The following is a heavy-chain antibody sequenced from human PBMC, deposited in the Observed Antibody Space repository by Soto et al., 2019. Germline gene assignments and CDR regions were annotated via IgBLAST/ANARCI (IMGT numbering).Heavy chain of an antibody. J-gene: IGHJ4*02. V-gene: IGHV3-74*01. CDR3: ARDPSTLLLWFAELFPYFDY. Sequence: EVQLVESGGGLVQPGGSLRLSCAASGFTFSSYWMHWVRQAPGKGLVWVSRINSDGSSTSYADSVKGRFTISRDNAKNTLELQMNSLRAEDTAVYYCARDPSTLLLWFAELFPYFDYWGQGTLVTVSS. CDR1: GFTFSSYW. CDR2: INSDGSST. D-gene: IGHD3-10*01.